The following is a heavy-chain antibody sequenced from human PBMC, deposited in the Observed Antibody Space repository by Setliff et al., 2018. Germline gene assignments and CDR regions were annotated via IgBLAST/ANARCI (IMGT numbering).Heavy chain of an antibody. V-gene: IGHV4-4*08. J-gene: IGHJ3*02. CDR2: IYTSGST. CDR3: VRVEAGYCSSTSCYVVGAFDI. CDR1: GGSISSNY. D-gene: IGHD2-2*03. Sequence: PSETLSLTCTVSGGSISSNYWSCVRQPPGKGLEWIGYIYTSGSTNYNPSLKSRGTISVDTSRNQFSLKLSSVTAADTAVYYCVRVEAGYCSSTSCYVVGAFDIWGQGTMVTVSS.